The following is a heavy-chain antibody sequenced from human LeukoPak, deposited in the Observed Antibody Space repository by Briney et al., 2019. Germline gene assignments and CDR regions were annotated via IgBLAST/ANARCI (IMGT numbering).Heavy chain of an antibody. V-gene: IGHV3-30*03. CDR1: GFTSSSYG. J-gene: IGHJ5*02. D-gene: IGHD6-13*01. Sequence: GGSLRLSCAASGFTSSSYGMHWVRQAPGKGLEWVAVISNDGSNEFYADSVKGRFTISRDTSKNTLYLQMNSLRTEDTAVYYCARDYSIPPAAGSLYNWFTPWGQGTLVTVSS. CDR3: ARDYSIPPAAGSLYNWFTP. CDR2: ISNDGSNE.